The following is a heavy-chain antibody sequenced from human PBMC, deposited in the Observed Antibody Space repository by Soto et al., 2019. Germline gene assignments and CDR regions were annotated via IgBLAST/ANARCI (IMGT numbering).Heavy chain of an antibody. CDR3: ARRYCSSASCPRNYYGMDV. CDR1: GYNFASYW. D-gene: IGHD2-2*01. Sequence: GESLKISCQGSGYNFASYWISWVRQMPGKGLEWMGRIDPIDSYTNYSPSFQGHVTISADESISTAYLQWSSLKASDTAMYYCARRYCSSASCPRNYYGMDVWGQGTTVTVSS. J-gene: IGHJ6*02. V-gene: IGHV5-10-1*01. CDR2: IDPIDSYT.